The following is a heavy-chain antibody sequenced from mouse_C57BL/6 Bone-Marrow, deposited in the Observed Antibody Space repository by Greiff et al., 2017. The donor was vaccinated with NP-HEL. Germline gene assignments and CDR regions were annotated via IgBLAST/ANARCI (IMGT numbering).Heavy chain of an antibody. CDR1: GYAFSSSW. V-gene: IGHV1-82*01. D-gene: IGHD2-2*01. CDR2: IYPGDGDT. Sequence: QVQLQQSGPELVKPGASVKISCKASGYAFSSSWMNWVKQRPGKGLEWIGRIYPGDGDTNYNGKFTGKATLTADKSSSTAYMQLSSLTSEDSAVYFCARDGYDGYAMDYWGQGTSVTVSS. J-gene: IGHJ4*01. CDR3: ARDGYDGYAMDY.